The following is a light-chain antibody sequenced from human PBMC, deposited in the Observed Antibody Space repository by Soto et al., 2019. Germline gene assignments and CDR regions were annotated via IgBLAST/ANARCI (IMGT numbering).Light chain of an antibody. Sequence: DIQMTQSPSSLSASVGDRVTITCRASQSISNYLNWYQQKPGTAPKLLIYAASSLQSGVPSRFSASGSGTDFTLTISSLQPEDFATYYCQQSSTTPRTFGQGTKVEI. CDR3: QQSSTTPRT. CDR2: AAS. V-gene: IGKV1-39*01. J-gene: IGKJ1*01. CDR1: QSISNY.